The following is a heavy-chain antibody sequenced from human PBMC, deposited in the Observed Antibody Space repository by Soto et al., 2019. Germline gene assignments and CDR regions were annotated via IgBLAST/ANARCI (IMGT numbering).Heavy chain of an antibody. CDR1: GGSISSGGYS. CDR2: IYHSGST. J-gene: IGHJ4*02. Sequence: SETLSLTCAVSGGSISSGGYSWSWIRQPPGKGLEWIGYIYHSGSTYYNPSLRSRVTISVDRSKNQFSLKLSSVTAADTAVYYCARIIAAQEFFDYWGQGTLVTVSS. D-gene: IGHD6-6*01. V-gene: IGHV4-30-2*01. CDR3: ARIIAAQEFFDY.